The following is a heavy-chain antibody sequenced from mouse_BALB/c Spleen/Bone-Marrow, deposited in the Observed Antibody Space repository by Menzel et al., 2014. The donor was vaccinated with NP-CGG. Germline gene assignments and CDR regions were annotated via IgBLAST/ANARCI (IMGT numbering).Heavy chain of an antibody. V-gene: IGHV1S81*02. CDR2: INPSNGGT. CDR3: ARSGDGYYVDYFDY. Sequence: QVQLKESGAELVRPGVSVKLSCKASGYTFTSYWMHRIKQRPEQGLERIGEINPSNGGTNYNEKFKSKATLTVDKSSSTAYMQLSSLTSEDSAVYYCARSGDGYYVDYFDYWGQGTTLTVSS. D-gene: IGHD2-3*01. J-gene: IGHJ2*01. CDR1: GYTFTSYW.